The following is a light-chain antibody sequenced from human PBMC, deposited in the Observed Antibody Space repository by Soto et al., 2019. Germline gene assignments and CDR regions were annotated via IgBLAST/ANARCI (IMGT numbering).Light chain of an antibody. Sequence: VLTQPPSVSAAPGQKVTISCSGGSSNIGNNYVSWYQQLPGTAPKLLIYENNKRPSGIPDRFSGSKSGTSATLGITGLQTGDEADYYCGTWDSSLSAYVFGTGTKVTVL. CDR1: SSNIGNNY. V-gene: IGLV1-51*02. J-gene: IGLJ1*01. CDR3: GTWDSSLSAYV. CDR2: ENN.